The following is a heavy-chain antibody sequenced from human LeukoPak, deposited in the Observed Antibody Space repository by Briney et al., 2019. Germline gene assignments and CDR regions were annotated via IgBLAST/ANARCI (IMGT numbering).Heavy chain of an antibody. CDR3: ARVITVYNVYEEVAEYFQY. Sequence: PGGSLRLSCAASGFTFSSYEMNWVRQAPGKGLEWVSYISSSGSTIYYADSVKGRFTISGDNAKNSLYLQMNSLRAEDTAVYYCARVITVYNVYEEVAEYFQYWGQGTLVTVSS. CDR2: ISSSGSTI. V-gene: IGHV3-48*03. J-gene: IGHJ1*01. CDR1: GFTFSSYE. D-gene: IGHD5/OR15-5a*01.